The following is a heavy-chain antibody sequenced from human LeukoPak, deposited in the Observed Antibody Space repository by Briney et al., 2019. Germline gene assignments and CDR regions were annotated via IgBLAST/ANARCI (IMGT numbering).Heavy chain of an antibody. V-gene: IGHV3-21*01. Sequence: GGSLRLSCAVSGFTLSSYSMSWVRQAPGEGLEWVSSISSTSNYKYYADSVKGRFTISRDNARNSLYLQMNSLRAEDTAVYYCAKPLRGITFGGVIALDYWGQGTLVTVSS. J-gene: IGHJ4*02. CDR1: GFTLSSYS. CDR2: ISSTSNYK. D-gene: IGHD3-16*02. CDR3: AKPLRGITFGGVIALDY.